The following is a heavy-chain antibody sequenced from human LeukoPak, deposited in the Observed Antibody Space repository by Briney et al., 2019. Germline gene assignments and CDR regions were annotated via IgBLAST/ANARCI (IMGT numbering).Heavy chain of an antibody. J-gene: IGHJ4*02. CDR3: ATERCSSTSCYTNY. CDR2: ISAYNGNT. CDR1: GYTFTSYG. D-gene: IGHD2-2*02. Sequence: GASVKVSCKASGYTFTSYGISWVRQAPGQGLEWMGWISAYNGNTNYAQKLQGRVTMTEDTSTDTAYMELSSLRSEDTAVYYCATERCSSTSCYTNYWGQGTLVTVSS. V-gene: IGHV1-18*01.